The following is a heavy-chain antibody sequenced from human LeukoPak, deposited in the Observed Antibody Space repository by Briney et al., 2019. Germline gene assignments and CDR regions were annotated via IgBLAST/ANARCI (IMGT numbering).Heavy chain of an antibody. V-gene: IGHV4-4*07. CDR2: IYVSGST. D-gene: IGHD6-13*01. CDR1: GGSTTSYY. Sequence: SETLSLTCTVSGGSTTSYYWSWIRQPAGKGLEWIGRIYVSGSTTYNPSLKSRVTILLDTSKNQFSLKLRSVTAADTAVYYCASGGAADAFDIWGQGTMVTVSS. J-gene: IGHJ3*02. CDR3: ASGGAADAFDI.